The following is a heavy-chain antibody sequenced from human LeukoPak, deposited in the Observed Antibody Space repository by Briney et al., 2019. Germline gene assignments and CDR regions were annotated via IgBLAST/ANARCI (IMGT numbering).Heavy chain of an antibody. CDR3: ARDPRNKGLDP. J-gene: IGHJ5*02. Sequence: GGSLRLSCATSGFTFSSHSMTWVRQAPGKGLMWVAHINGFGTEATYADTVKGRFTISRDNAKNTLYLQMNGLRDEDTAVYYCARDPRNKGLDPWGQGTLVTVSS. CDR2: INGFGTEA. CDR1: GFTFSSHS. V-gene: IGHV3-74*01. D-gene: IGHD1/OR15-1a*01.